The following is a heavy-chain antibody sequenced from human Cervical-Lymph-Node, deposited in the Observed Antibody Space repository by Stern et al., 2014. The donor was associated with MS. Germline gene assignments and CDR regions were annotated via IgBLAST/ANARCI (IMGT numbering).Heavy chain of an antibody. Sequence: QVQLGQSGTEVKKPGASVKVSCRASGYTFTSYGISWVRQVPGQGLEWMGWIATHNGHTDYAQKVQDRVTLTTDTSTNTAYMELRSLRFDDTAVYYCARSSSWYFDYWGQGTLVTVSS. J-gene: IGHJ4*02. CDR2: IATHNGHT. CDR1: GYTFTSYG. V-gene: IGHV1-18*01. CDR3: ARSSSWYFDY. D-gene: IGHD6-13*01.